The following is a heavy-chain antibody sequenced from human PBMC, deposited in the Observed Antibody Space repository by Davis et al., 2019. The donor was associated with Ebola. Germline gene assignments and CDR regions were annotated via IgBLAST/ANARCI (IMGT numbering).Heavy chain of an antibody. V-gene: IGHV1-69*04. CDR3: ARDLTMPDS. Sequence: SVTVSCMASLGTFSSYAISWVRQAPGQGLEWMGRIIPILGIANYAQKFQGRVTITADKSTSTAYMELSSLRSEDTAVYYCARDLTMPDSWGQGTLVTVSS. J-gene: IGHJ4*02. D-gene: IGHD4/OR15-4a*01. CDR2: IIPILGIA. CDR1: LGTFSSYA.